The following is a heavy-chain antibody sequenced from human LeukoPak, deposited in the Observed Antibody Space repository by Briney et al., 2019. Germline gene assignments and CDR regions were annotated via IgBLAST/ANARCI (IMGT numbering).Heavy chain of an antibody. D-gene: IGHD3-10*01. CDR2: ISYDGSNK. J-gene: IGHJ4*02. CDR3: AKSSLGGSGSYLYYFDY. Sequence: GGSLRLSCAASGFTFSSYGMRWVRQAPGKGLEWVAVISYDGSNKYYADSVKGRFTISRDNSKNTLYLQMNSLRAEDTAVYYCAKSSLGGSGSYLYYFDYWGQGTLVTVSS. V-gene: IGHV3-30*18. CDR1: GFTFSSYG.